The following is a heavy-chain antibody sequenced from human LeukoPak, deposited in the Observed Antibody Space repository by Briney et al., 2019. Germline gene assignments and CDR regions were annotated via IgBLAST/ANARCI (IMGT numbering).Heavy chain of an antibody. D-gene: IGHD3-3*01. CDR1: GFTFSSFW. Sequence: GGALRLSCAASGFTFSSFWMTWVRQAPGKGLEWVANIKEDGSEKYYVDSVKGRFTISRENAKNSLYLQMNSLRAEDTAVYYCARGGYYSVYWGQGTLVTVSS. CDR2: IKEDGSEK. J-gene: IGHJ4*02. CDR3: ARGGYYSVY. V-gene: IGHV3-7*05.